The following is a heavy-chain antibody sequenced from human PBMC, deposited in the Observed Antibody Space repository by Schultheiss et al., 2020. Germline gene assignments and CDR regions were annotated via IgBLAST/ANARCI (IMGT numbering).Heavy chain of an antibody. J-gene: IGHJ2*01. CDR3: ARQPTDLSNWYFDL. CDR1: GGSISSYS. CDR2: IYYSGST. V-gene: IGHV4-39*01. Sequence: SETLSLTCTVSGGSISSYSWCWIRQPPGKGLEWIGSIYYSGSTYYNPSLKSRVTISVDTSKNQFSLKLSSVTAADTAVYYCARQPTDLSNWYFDLWGRGTLVSVSS.